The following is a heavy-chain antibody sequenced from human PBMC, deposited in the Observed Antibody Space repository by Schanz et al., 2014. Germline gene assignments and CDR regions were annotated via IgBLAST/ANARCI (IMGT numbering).Heavy chain of an antibody. CDR2: IDGKSTTV. Sequence: EADLVESGGGLIQRGESLRLSCSASGFSFSSYSMNWVRQAPGKGLEWLSYIDGKSTTVYYADSVKGRFTVSRDNARNSLYLHMNTLGAEDTAVYYCAKDSTHIDIVLVPTAIDYWGQGTLVTVSS. CDR1: GFSFSSYS. V-gene: IGHV3-48*01. D-gene: IGHD2-2*01. CDR3: AKDSTHIDIVLVPTAIDY. J-gene: IGHJ4*02.